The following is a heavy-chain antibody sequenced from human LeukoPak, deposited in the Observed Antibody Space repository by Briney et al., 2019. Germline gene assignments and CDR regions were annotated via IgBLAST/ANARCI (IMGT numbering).Heavy chain of an antibody. J-gene: IGHJ4*02. D-gene: IGHD6-13*01. V-gene: IGHV3-23*01. Sequence: GGSLRLSCAASGFTFNNYAMSWVRQTPGKGLQWVSAISGSGDRIYYADSVKGRFTISRDNSKNTVYLQMNSLRAEDTAVYYCAKQGYSTSWLYFDYWGSGTLLTVSS. CDR1: GFTFNNYA. CDR2: ISGSGDRI. CDR3: AKQGYSTSWLYFDY.